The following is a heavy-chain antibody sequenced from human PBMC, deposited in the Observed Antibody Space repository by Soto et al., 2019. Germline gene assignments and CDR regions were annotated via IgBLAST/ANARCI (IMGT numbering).Heavy chain of an antibody. CDR2: TYYTSTWYN. CDR1: GDSVSRNSVA. V-gene: IGHV6-1*01. Sequence: SQTLSLTCAISGDSVSRNSVAWNWIRQSPSRGLEWLGRTYYTSTWYNDYAVSVKSRITIKPDTSKNRVSLQLNSVTPEDTAVYYCAREFRNAFDFWGQGTMVTVSS. J-gene: IGHJ3*01. CDR3: AREFRNAFDF.